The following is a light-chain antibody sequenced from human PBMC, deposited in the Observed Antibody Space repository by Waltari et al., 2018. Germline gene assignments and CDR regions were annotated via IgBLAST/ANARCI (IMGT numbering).Light chain of an antibody. CDR2: DAS. V-gene: IGKV3-11*01. Sequence: EIVLTQSPATLSLSPGARATRSCRASQSVSGYLAWYQQKPGQAPRLLIYDASNRATGIPARFSGSGSGTDFTLTISSLEPEDFAVYYCQQRSNWLFTFGPGTKVDIK. CDR1: QSVSGY. CDR3: QQRSNWLFT. J-gene: IGKJ3*01.